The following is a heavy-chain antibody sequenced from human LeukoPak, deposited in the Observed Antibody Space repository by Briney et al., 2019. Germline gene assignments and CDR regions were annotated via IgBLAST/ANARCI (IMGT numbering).Heavy chain of an antibody. V-gene: IGHV3-21*01. D-gene: IGHD3-10*01. J-gene: IGHJ4*02. Sequence: GESLKISCAASGFTFSSYSMNWVRQAPGKGLEWVSSISSSSSYIYYADSVKGRFTISRDNAKNSLYLQMNSLRAEDTAVYYCARDLSAANARVRGVTDDYWGQGTLVTVSS. CDR2: ISSSSSYI. CDR3: ARDLSAANARVRGVTDDY. CDR1: GFTFSSYS.